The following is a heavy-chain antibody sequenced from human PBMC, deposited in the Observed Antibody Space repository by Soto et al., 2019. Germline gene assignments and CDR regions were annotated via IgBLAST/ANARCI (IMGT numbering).Heavy chain of an antibody. CDR2: IRSKPNRYAT. J-gene: IGHJ4*02. Sequence: EVQLVESGGGLVQPGGSLKLSCAASGFTFSGSAMHWVRQASGKGLEWVGRIRSKPNRYATAYAASVKGRFTIARDDSKNTAYLQMNSLKTEDTAVYYCTRHLSDYWGQGTMVTVSA. D-gene: IGHD3-16*02. CDR1: GFTFSGSA. V-gene: IGHV3-73*01. CDR3: TRHLSDY.